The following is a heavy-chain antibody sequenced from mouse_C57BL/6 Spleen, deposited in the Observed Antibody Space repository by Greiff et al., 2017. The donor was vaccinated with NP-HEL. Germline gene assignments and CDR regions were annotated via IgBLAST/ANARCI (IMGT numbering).Heavy chain of an antibody. CDR2: IYPSDSET. J-gene: IGHJ3*02. V-gene: IGHV1-61*01. Sequence: QVQLQQPGAELVRPGSSVKLSCKASGYTFTSYWMDWVKQRPGQGLEWIGNIYPSDSETHYNQKFKDKATLTVDKSSSTAYMQLSSLTSEDSAVYYCARGAYYLCVQWAQETLVTVSA. CDR1: GYTFTSYW. D-gene: IGHD2-10*01. CDR3: ARGAYYLCVQ.